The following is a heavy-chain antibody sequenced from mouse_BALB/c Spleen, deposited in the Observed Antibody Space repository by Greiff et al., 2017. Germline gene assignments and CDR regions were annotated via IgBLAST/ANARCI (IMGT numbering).Heavy chain of an antibody. Sequence: EVQLQQSGPELVKPGASVKMSCKASGYTFTSYVMHWVKQKPGQGLEWIGYINPYNDGTKYNEKFKGKATLTSDKSSSTAYMELSSLTSEDSAVYDCAREGYDYDPDAMDYWGQGTSVTVSS. J-gene: IGHJ4*01. V-gene: IGHV1-14*01. CDR1: GYTFTSYV. CDR3: AREGYDYDPDAMDY. CDR2: INPYNDGT. D-gene: IGHD2-4*01.